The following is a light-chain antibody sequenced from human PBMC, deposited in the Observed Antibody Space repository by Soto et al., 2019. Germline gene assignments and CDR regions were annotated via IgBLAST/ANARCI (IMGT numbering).Light chain of an antibody. CDR1: ESISRDY. Sequence: ETVLTQSPWDLSLSPGERATLACRASESISRDYLAWYQQRLGQAPRLLIYGASSGATGIPDRFSGSGSGTDFTLTIDSLQAEDFAAYYCQQNYRSPLTFGEGTKVDIK. CDR3: QQNYRSPLT. J-gene: IGKJ4*01. CDR2: GAS. V-gene: IGKV3-20*01.